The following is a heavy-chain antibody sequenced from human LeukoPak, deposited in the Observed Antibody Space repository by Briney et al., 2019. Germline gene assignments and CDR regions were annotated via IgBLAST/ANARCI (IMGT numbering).Heavy chain of an antibody. V-gene: IGHV3-30-3*01. J-gene: IGHJ4*02. Sequence: GGSLRLSCAASGFTFSSYAMHWVRQAPGKGLEWVAVISYDGSNKYYADSVKGRFTISRDNSKNTLYLQMNSLRAEDTAVYYCARDLNGGGYFDYWGQGTLVTVSS. CDR2: ISYDGSNK. CDR1: GFTFSSYA. CDR3: ARDLNGGGYFDY.